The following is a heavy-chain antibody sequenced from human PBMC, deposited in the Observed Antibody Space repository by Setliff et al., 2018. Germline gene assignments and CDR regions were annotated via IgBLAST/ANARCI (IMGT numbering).Heavy chain of an antibody. CDR3: ARGVSSVSWTPRY. D-gene: IGHD6-19*01. CDR1: GDSMNDNH. V-gene: IGHV4-4*08. CDR2: IYTSRGT. Sequence: PSETLSLTCNVSGDSMNDNHWTWIRQPPGKGLEWIGYIYTSRGTNYNPSLKSRVTISVDMSKNQFSLKLSSVIAAYTAVYYCARGVSSVSWTPRYWGRGILVTVSS. J-gene: IGHJ4*02.